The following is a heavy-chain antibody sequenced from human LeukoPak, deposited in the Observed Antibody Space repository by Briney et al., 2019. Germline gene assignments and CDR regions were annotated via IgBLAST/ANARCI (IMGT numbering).Heavy chain of an antibody. CDR3: ARERSRYFDWLSEQAFDI. CDR2: IYYSGST. V-gene: IGHV4-39*07. J-gene: IGHJ3*02. D-gene: IGHD3-9*01. CDR1: GGSISSSSYY. Sequence: SETLSLTFTVSGGSISSSSYYWGWIRQPPGKGLEWIGSIYYSGSTYYNPSLKSRVTISVDTSKNQFSLKLSSVTAADTAVYYCARERSRYFDWLSEQAFDIWGQGTMVTVSS.